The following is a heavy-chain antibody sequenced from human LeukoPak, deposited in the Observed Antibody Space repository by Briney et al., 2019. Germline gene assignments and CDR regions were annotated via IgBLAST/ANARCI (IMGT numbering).Heavy chain of an antibody. CDR3: ARAHRSYDSSGYLYYYYYYMDV. Sequence: SETLSLTCTVSGGSISSYYWSWIRQPPRKGLEWIGHIYYSGSTNYNPSLKSRVTISVDTSKNQFSLKLSSVTAADTAVYYCARAHRSYDSSGYLYYYYYYMDVWGKGTTVTISS. D-gene: IGHD3-22*01. CDR2: IYYSGST. J-gene: IGHJ6*03. V-gene: IGHV4-59*01. CDR1: GGSISSYY.